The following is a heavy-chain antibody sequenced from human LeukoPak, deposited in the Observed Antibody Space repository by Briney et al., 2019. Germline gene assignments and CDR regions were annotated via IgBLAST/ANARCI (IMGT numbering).Heavy chain of an antibody. CDR2: IYYSGST. CDR3: ARDFKIGYGSGSHYAFDI. Sequence: ASETLSLTCTVSGGSISSYYWSWIRQPPGKGLEWIGYIYYSGSTNYNASLKSRVTISVDTSKNQFSLKLSSVTAADTAVYYCARDFKIGYGSGSHYAFDIWGQGTMVTVSS. J-gene: IGHJ3*02. CDR1: GGSISSYY. V-gene: IGHV4-59*01. D-gene: IGHD3-10*01.